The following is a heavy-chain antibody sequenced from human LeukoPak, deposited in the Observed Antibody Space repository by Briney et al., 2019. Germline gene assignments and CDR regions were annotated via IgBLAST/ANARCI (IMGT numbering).Heavy chain of an antibody. CDR3: ARADRPGGYCSGSSCYTLYPDY. D-gene: IGHD2-15*01. CDR1: AYSISSGFY. Sequence: SQTHSLTCAVSAYSISSGFYWAWVRQSPGKGRAWILLIYHSGRPYYKPSLRSRLTISLDTSNNQFSMNLSSVTAEDTAVYYCARADRPGGYCSGSSCYTLYPDYWGQGTLVTVSS. CDR2: IYHSGRP. J-gene: IGHJ4*02. V-gene: IGHV4-38-2*01.